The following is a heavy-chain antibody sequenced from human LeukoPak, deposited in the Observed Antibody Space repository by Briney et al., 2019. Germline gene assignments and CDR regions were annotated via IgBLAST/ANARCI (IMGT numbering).Heavy chain of an antibody. V-gene: IGHV4-59*01. CDR2: ISYSGST. Sequence: SETLSLTCTVSGGSISNYYWSWLRPPPGKGLEWLGYISYSGSTNYNPSLKSRVTISADTSKNQFSLKVSSVTAADTAVYYCARLRSTAIESWGQGTLVTVSS. D-gene: IGHD6-13*01. J-gene: IGHJ4*02. CDR1: GGSISNYY. CDR3: ARLRSTAIES.